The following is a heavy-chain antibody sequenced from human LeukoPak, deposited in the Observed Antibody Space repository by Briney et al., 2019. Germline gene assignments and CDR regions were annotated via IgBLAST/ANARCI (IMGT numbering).Heavy chain of an antibody. V-gene: IGHV3-53*01. CDR3: ARNILFAFEI. Sequence: PGRSLRLSCAASGLTVSSSYMSWGRQAPGKGLEWVSIIYNDGGTYYAYSMKGRFTISIDKSNNTLSLQVNSMRAEDTAMYYCARNILFAFEIWGQGTMVTVSS. CDR1: GLTVSSSY. CDR2: IYNDGGT. J-gene: IGHJ3*02.